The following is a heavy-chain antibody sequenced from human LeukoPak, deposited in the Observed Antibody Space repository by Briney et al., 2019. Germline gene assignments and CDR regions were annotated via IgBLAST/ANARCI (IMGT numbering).Heavy chain of an antibody. Sequence: GGSLRLSCAVSGFPFSTFWMSWVRQAPGKGLEWVAYIQYDGSNQQYADSVKGRFSISRDSSKNILYLQMNSLRAEDTAVYYCAKDRCSNGVGCYYYYMDVWGKGTTVTISS. D-gene: IGHD2-8*01. V-gene: IGHV3-30*02. CDR2: IQYDGSNQ. CDR1: GFPFSTFW. CDR3: AKDRCSNGVGCYYYYMDV. J-gene: IGHJ6*03.